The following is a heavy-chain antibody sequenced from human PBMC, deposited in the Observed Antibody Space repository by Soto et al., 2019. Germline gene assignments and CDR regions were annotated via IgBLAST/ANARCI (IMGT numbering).Heavy chain of an antibody. J-gene: IGHJ6*02. V-gene: IGHV3-30*18. CDR3: AKDRLANPPYYYYYYGMDV. D-gene: IGHD6-25*01. CDR2: MSYDGSNK. CDR1: GFTFSSYG. Sequence: PGGSLRLSCAASGFTFSSYGMHWVRQAPGKGLEWVAVMSYDGSNKYYADSVKGRFTISRDKSKNTLSLQMNNLRAEDTAVYYCAKDRLANPPYYYYYYGMDVWGQGTTVTVSS.